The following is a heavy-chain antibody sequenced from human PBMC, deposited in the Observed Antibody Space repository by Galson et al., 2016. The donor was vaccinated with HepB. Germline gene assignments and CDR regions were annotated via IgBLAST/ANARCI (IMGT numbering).Heavy chain of an antibody. J-gene: IGHJ3*02. D-gene: IGHD4-17*01. V-gene: IGHV1-18*01. Sequence: SVKVSCKASGYSFTSHGISWVRQAPGQGLEWMGWIRPYNGDTNYAQNLQGRVTLTTDTSTRTAYMELRSLRSDDTAVYFCARDFTQNYGDYVVSLVTNAFDIWGQGTMVTVSS. CDR2: IRPYNGDT. CDR1: GYSFTSHG. CDR3: ARDFTQNYGDYVVSLVTNAFDI.